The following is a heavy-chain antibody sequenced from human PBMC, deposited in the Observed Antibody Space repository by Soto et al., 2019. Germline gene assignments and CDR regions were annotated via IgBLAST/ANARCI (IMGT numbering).Heavy chain of an antibody. D-gene: IGHD5-18*01. Sequence: ASVKVCCKASGYTFTSYGISWVRQAPGQGLEWMGWISAYNGNTNYAQKLQGRVTMTTDTSTSTAYMELRSLRSDDTAVYYCARDTGIQLWLGIYYYGMDVWGQGTTVTVSS. CDR1: GYTFTSYG. CDR3: ARDTGIQLWLGIYYYGMDV. J-gene: IGHJ6*02. V-gene: IGHV1-18*01. CDR2: ISAYNGNT.